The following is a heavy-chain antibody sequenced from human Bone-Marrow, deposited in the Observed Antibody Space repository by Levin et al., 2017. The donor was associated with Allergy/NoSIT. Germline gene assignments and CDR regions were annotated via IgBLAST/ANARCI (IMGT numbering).Heavy chain of an antibody. V-gene: IGHV3-21*01. CDR2: ISSSSSYI. J-gene: IGHJ4*02. CDR1: GFTFSSYS. CDR3: ARDRRSGYADY. Sequence: GGSLRLSCAASGFTFSSYSMNWVRQAPGKGLEWVSSISSSSSYIYYADSVKGRFTISRDNAKNSLYLQMNSLRAEDTAVYYCARDRRSGYADYWGQGTLVTVSS. D-gene: IGHD1-1*01.